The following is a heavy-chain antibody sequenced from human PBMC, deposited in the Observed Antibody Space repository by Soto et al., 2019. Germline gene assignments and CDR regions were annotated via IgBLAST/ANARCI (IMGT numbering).Heavy chain of an antibody. CDR3: ARLTHSSSWYPAWFDP. CDR2: ISSSSSYI. Sequence: GGSLRLSXAASGFTFSSYSMNWVRQAPGKGLEWVSSISSSSSYIYYADSVKGRFTISRDNAKNSLYLQMNSLRAEDTAVYYCARLTHSSSWYPAWFDPWGQGTLVTVSS. CDR1: GFTFSSYS. V-gene: IGHV3-21*01. J-gene: IGHJ5*02. D-gene: IGHD6-13*01.